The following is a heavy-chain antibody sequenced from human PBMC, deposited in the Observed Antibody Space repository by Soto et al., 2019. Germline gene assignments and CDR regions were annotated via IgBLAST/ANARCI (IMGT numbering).Heavy chain of an antibody. Sequence: QMQLVQSGPEVKKPGTSVKVSCKASGFTFTSSAMQWVRQARGQRLEWIGWIVVGSGNTNYAQMFQERVTITRDMSRSTAYMELSSLRSEDTAAYYCAGERGSSVGAAGTHQDYYYYGMDVWGQGTTVTVYS. D-gene: IGHD6-13*01. V-gene: IGHV1-58*02. J-gene: IGHJ6*02. CDR3: AGERGSSVGAAGTHQDYYYYGMDV. CDR2: IVVGSGNT. CDR1: GFTFTSSA.